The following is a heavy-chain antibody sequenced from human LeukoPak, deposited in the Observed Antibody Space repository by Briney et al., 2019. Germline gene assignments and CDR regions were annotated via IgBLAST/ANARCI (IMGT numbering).Heavy chain of an antibody. CDR3: ASGDGYLQPY. CDR1: GFSVSGKF. Sequence: GGSLRLSCAASGFSVSGKFMSWVRQAPGKGLEWVSIIHYDGKIRYAGSVGGRFTIYRDDSENILFLQMNSLRVDDTAVYFCASGDGYLQPYWGQGTLVTVSS. CDR2: IHYDGKI. V-gene: IGHV3-53*01. D-gene: IGHD2-21*01. J-gene: IGHJ4*02.